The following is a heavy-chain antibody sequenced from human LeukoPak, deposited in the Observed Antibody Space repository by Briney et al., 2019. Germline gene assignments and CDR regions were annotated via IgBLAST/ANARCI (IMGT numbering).Heavy chain of an antibody. V-gene: IGHV3-48*03. Sequence: WVSLTCSCSASGFTVSCYEMMWVRHAPGKGREGGLYISSSGSTIYYTYSVKGRLTISRDNAKNSLDLQMNNLRGEDTAVYYCASSPAYYYDSSGYYYTTKNWFDPWGKGNRVTVST. D-gene: IGHD3-22*01. CDR3: ASSPAYYYDSSGYYYTTKNWFDP. CDR2: ISSSGSTI. J-gene: IGHJ5*02. CDR1: GFTVSCYE.